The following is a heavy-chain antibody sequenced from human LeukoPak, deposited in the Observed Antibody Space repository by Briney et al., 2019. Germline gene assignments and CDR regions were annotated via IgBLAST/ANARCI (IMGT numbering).Heavy chain of an antibody. J-gene: IGHJ4*02. D-gene: IGHD4-23*01. CDR2: IIPIFGTA. Sequence: ASVKVSCKASGGTFSSYAISWVRQAPGQGLEWMGGIIPIFGTANYAQKFQGRVTITADESTSTAYMELSSLRSEDTAVYYCASERDDGGGNSDYWGQGTLVTVSS. CDR1: GGTFSSYA. V-gene: IGHV1-69*13. CDR3: ASERDDGGGNSDY.